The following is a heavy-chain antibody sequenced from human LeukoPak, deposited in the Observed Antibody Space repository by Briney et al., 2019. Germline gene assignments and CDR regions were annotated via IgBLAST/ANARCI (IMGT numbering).Heavy chain of an antibody. Sequence: GGSLRLSCAASGFTFSSYSMNWVRQAPGKGLEWVSYISSSSSTIYYADSVKGRFTISRDNAKNSLYLQMNSLRAEDTAVYYCARGELRYYYDSSGYSDYWGQGTLVTVSS. J-gene: IGHJ4*02. CDR1: GFTFSSYS. CDR3: ARGELRYYYDSSGYSDY. CDR2: ISSSSSTI. V-gene: IGHV3-48*04. D-gene: IGHD3-22*01.